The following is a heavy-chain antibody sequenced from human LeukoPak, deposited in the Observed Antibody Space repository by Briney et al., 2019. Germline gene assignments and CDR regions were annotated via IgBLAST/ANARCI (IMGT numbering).Heavy chain of an antibody. J-gene: IGHJ4*02. Sequence: GGSLRLSCAASGFTFSSYSMHWVRQAPGKGREWVAVISYDGSNKYYEDSVKGRFTISRDNSKNTLYLQMNSLRAEDTAVYYCARDRTYYDSSGYYYYWGQGTLVTVSS. V-gene: IGHV3-30*04. CDR3: ARDRTYYDSSGYYYY. CDR2: ISYDGSNK. CDR1: GFTFSSYS. D-gene: IGHD3-22*01.